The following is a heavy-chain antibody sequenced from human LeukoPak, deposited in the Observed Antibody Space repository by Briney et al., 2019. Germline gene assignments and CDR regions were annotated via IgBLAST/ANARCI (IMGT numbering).Heavy chain of an antibody. CDR2: ISWEGDTT. V-gene: IGHV3-43*01. CDR1: GFASDGYA. CDR3: TRDTDYGSATNYFDY. D-gene: IGHD3-10*01. Sequence: PGGSLRLACAASGFASDGYAMHWVRQAPGKGLEWVSLISWEGDTTYYADSVRGRFTISRDNSKNSLYLQMNSLRTEDTAFYYCTRDTDYGSATNYFDYWGQGTLVSVSS. J-gene: IGHJ4*02.